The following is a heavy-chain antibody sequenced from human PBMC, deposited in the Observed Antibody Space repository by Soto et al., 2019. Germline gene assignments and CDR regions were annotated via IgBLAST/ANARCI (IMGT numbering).Heavy chain of an antibody. CDR3: ARDQGSAYTLYGMDV. CDR2: ISSSSSYT. V-gene: IGHV3-11*06. D-gene: IGHD3-16*01. J-gene: IGHJ6*02. Sequence: VGSLRLSCAASGFTFSDYYMSWIRQAPGKGLEWVSYISSSSSYTNYAGSVKGRFTISRDNAKNSLYLQMNSLRAEDTAVYYCARDQGSAYTLYGMDVWGQGTTVTVSS. CDR1: GFTFSDYY.